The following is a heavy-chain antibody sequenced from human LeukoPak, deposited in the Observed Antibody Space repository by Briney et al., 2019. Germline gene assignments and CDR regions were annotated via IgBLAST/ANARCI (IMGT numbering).Heavy chain of an antibody. V-gene: IGHV1-46*01. CDR3: ARDNNGWGLRQYYDILTGYYNLTRGYGMDV. CDR2: INPSGGST. CDR1: GYTFTSYY. D-gene: IGHD3-9*01. J-gene: IGHJ6*02. Sequence: GASVKVSCKASGYTFTSYYMHWVRQAPGQGLEWMGIINPSGGSTSYAQKFQGRVTMTRDTSTSTVYMELSSLRSEDTAVYYCARDNNGWGLRQYYDILTGYYNLTRGYGMDVWGQGTTVTVSS.